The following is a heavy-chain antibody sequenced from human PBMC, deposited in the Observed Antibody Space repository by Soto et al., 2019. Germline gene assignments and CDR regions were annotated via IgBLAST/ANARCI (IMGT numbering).Heavy chain of an antibody. Sequence: SETLSLTCTFSCGSVSNSNYYWGWIRQSPGKGLEWIGSFYYRGRSYSKSSVKSRATISVDTSKNQFSLNLNSVTASDTAVYYCVSQGTSVLTQAYFDYWGPGALVTGSS. V-gene: IGHV4-39*01. CDR2: FYYRGRS. J-gene: IGHJ4*02. CDR1: CGSVSNSNYY. CDR3: VSQGTSVLTQAYFDY. D-gene: IGHD2-8*01.